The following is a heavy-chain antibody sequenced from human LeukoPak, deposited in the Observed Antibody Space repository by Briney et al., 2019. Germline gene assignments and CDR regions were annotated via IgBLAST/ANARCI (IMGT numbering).Heavy chain of an antibody. V-gene: IGHV1-18*01. CDR2: ISAYNGNT. CDR3: ARAPLWFGELLPIDY. J-gene: IGHJ4*02. D-gene: IGHD3-10*01. CDR1: GYTFTSYG. Sequence: ASVKVSCKASGYTFTSYGISWVRQAPGQGLEWMGWISAYNGNTNYAQKLQGRVTMTTDTSTSTAYMELRSLRSDDTAVYYCARAPLWFGELLPIDYWGQGTLDTVSS.